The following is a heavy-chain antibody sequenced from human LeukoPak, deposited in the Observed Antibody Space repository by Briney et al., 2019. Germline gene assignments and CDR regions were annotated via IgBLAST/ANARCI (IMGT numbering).Heavy chain of an antibody. D-gene: IGHD3-10*01. CDR2: ISGSGGTT. J-gene: IGHJ3*02. V-gene: IGHV3-23*01. CDR1: GFXFSSYA. CDR3: AKYSGSYPNRGAFDI. Sequence: GGSLRLSCAASGFXFSSYAISWVRQAPGKGLEWVSIISGSGGTTYYADTVKGRFTMSRGNPKNTLCLQMNSLRADDTAVYYCAKYSGSYPNRGAFDIWGQGTMVTVSS.